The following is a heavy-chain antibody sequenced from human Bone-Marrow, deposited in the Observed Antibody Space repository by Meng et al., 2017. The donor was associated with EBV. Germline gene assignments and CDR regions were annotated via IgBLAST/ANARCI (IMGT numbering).Heavy chain of an antibody. CDR2: INHSGST. V-gene: IGHV4-34*01. J-gene: IGHJ4*02. CDR1: GGSFSGYY. Sequence: QRQYLGAVLLTPSETLSRTCACDGGSFSGYYWNWIRQPPGKGLEWIGEINHSGSTNYNPSLKSRVTISVDTSKNQFSLKLSSVTAADTAVYYCARGDYGSGSYYSHVGVVYWGQGTLVTVSS. D-gene: IGHD3-10*01. CDR3: ARGDYGSGSYYSHVGVVY.